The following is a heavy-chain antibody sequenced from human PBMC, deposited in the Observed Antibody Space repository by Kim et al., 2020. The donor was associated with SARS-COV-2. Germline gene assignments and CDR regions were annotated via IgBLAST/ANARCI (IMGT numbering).Heavy chain of an antibody. CDR2: IRSSSTYR. V-gene: IGHV3-21*01. Sequence: GGSLRLSCAASGFTFSNYSMNWVRQAPGKGLEWVSSIRSSSTYRHYADSVKGRFTISRDNAKNSLYLQMDSLRPEDTAVYYCARDRVVADVPSLDYWGLGTLVMVSS. J-gene: IGHJ4*02. CDR3: ARDRVVADVPSLDY. CDR1: GFTFSNYS. D-gene: IGHD2-21*01.